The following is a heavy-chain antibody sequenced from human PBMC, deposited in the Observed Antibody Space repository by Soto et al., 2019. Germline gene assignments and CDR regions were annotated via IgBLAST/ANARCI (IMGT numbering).Heavy chain of an antibody. V-gene: IGHV1-3*01. D-gene: IGHD6-13*01. CDR3: ARRAAAGTGYNWFDP. CDR1: GYTFTSYA. CDR2: INAGNGNT. Sequence: ASVKVSCKXSGYTFTSYAMHWVRQAPGQRLEWMGWINAGNGNTKYSQKFQGRVTITRDTSASTAYMELSSLRSEDTAVYYCARRAAAGTGYNWFDPWGQGTLVTVSS. J-gene: IGHJ5*02.